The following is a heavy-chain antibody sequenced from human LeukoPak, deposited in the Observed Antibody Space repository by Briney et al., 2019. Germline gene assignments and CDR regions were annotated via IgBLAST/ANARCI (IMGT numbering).Heavy chain of an antibody. D-gene: IGHD6-19*01. CDR3: ARESRYSSANWFDP. V-gene: IGHV4-59*01. Sequence: SETPSLTCTVSGGSISSYYWSGIRQPPGKALERIGYIYYSGSTNYNPSLKSRVTISVDTSKNQFSLKLSSVTAADTAVYYCARESRYSSANWFDPWGQGTLVTVSS. CDR2: IYYSGST. CDR1: GGSISSYY. J-gene: IGHJ5*02.